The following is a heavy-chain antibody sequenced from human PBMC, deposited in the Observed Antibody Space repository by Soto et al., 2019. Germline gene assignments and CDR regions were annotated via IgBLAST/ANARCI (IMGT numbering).Heavy chain of an antibody. J-gene: IGHJ4*02. D-gene: IGHD3-10*01. V-gene: IGHV5-51*01. CDR3: AIYKVNGENYFDY. Sequence: PGESLKISCKGSGYSFTTFWIGWVRQMPGKGLEWMGIIYPGDSDTRYSPSFQGQVTISADKSISTTYLQWSSLKASDTAMYYCAIYKVNGENYFDYWGQGTLVTVSS. CDR1: GYSFTTFW. CDR2: IYPGDSDT.